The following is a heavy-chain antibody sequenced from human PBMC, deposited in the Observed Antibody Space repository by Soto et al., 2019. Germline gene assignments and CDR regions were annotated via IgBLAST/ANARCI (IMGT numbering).Heavy chain of an antibody. CDR1: GFSFRSYA. CDR3: AKDSPSAPFDH. V-gene: IGHV3-30*18. J-gene: IGHJ4*01. Sequence: GGSLRLSCAASGFSFRSYAMHWVRQTPGKGLEWVADISYDGSDKNYTDSVKGRFTISRDNVKNTLYLQMNSLRLEDTAVYHCAKDSPSAPFDHGGHGVLVTVSS. CDR2: ISYDGSDK.